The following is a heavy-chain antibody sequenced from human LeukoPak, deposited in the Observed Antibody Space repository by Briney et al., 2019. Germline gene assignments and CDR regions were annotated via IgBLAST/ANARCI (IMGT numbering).Heavy chain of an antibody. D-gene: IGHD3-22*01. CDR2: INHSGST. Sequence: SETLSLTCAVYGGSFSGYYWSWIRQPPGKGLEWMGEINHSGSTNYNPSLKSRVTISVDTSKNQFSLKLSSVTAADTAVYYCARGCRYYYDSSGYYYDYWGQGTLVTVSS. J-gene: IGHJ4*02. CDR3: ARGCRYYYDSSGYYYDY. CDR1: GGSFSGYY. V-gene: IGHV4-34*01.